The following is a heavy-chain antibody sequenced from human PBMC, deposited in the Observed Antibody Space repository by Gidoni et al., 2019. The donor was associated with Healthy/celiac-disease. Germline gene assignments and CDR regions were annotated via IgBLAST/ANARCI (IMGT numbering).Heavy chain of an antibody. J-gene: IGHJ6*02. D-gene: IGHD2-15*01. CDR3: AKGGCSGGSCYSAYYYGMDV. CDR2: ISWNIGSI. CDR1: GFTFDDYA. Sequence: EVQLVESGGGLVQPGRSLRLTCAASGFTFDDYAIHWVRQAPGKGLEWVSGISWNIGSIGYADSVKGRFTISRDNAKNSLYLQMNSLRAEDTALYYCAKGGCSGGSCYSAYYYGMDVWGQGTTVTVSS. V-gene: IGHV3-9*01.